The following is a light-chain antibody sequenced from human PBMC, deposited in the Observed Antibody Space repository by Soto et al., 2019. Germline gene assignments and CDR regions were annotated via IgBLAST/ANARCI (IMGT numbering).Light chain of an antibody. CDR2: LNSDGSH. CDR1: SWHSSYA. V-gene: IGLV4-69*01. J-gene: IGLJ3*02. CDR3: QTWGPGIPWV. Sequence: QLVLTQSPSASASLGASVKLTCTLSSWHSSYAIAWHQQQPEKGPRYLMKLNSDGSHSKGDGIPDRFSGSSSGAERYLTISSLQSEDEADYYCQTWGPGIPWVFGGGTKVTVL.